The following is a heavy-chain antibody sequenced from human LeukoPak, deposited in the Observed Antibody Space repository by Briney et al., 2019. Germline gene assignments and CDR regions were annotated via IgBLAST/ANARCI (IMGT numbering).Heavy chain of an antibody. V-gene: IGHV4-39*07. Sequence: SGTLSLTCTVSGGSVSSSSHYCGWIRQPPGKGLEWIGSITYIGSTYYNPSLSSRVTMSVDTSKNQFSLKLSSVTAADTAVYYCARDRPGSGSDWGQGTLVTVSS. D-gene: IGHD3-10*01. CDR1: GGSVSSSSHY. J-gene: IGHJ4*02. CDR3: ARDRPGSGSD. CDR2: ITYIGST.